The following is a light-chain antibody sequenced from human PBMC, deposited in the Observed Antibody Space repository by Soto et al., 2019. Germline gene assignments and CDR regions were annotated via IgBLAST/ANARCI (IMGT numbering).Light chain of an antibody. CDR1: QSVSSSY. Sequence: EIVLTQSPGTLSLSPGERATLSCRASQSVSSSYLAWYQQRPGQAPRLLIYGVSSRATGIPDRFSGSGSGTDFTITISIVEPEDFAVYYCQQYGSSPTFGQGTKVEIK. J-gene: IGKJ1*01. CDR3: QQYGSSPT. V-gene: IGKV3-20*01. CDR2: GVS.